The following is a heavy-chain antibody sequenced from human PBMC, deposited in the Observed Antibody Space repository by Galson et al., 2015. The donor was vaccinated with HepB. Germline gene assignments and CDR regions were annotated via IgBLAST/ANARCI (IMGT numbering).Heavy chain of an antibody. J-gene: IGHJ4*02. CDR1: GFSFSSYA. CDR2: ISYDGSNE. CDR3: ARAYNSGWQIDD. V-gene: IGHV3-30-3*01. D-gene: IGHD6-19*01. Sequence: LRLSCAGSGFSFSSYAMHWARQAPGKGLEWVAVISYDGSNEYYADSVRGRFSISRDNSENTLHLQMNSLRAEDTALYYCARAYNSGWQIDDWGQGTLVTVSS.